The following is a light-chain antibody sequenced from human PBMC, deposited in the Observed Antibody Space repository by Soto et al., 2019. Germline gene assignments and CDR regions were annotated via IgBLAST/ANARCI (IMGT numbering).Light chain of an antibody. Sequence: EIVLTQSPGTLSLSPGERATLSCRASQSGGSYLAWYQQKPGQSPRLLIYDVFSRASGVPDRFGGSGSGTDFTLTISRLEPEDFAMYYCQFYGSSLRTFGQGTKVEI. CDR2: DVF. J-gene: IGKJ1*01. CDR3: QFYGSSLRT. CDR1: QSGGSY. V-gene: IGKV3-20*01.